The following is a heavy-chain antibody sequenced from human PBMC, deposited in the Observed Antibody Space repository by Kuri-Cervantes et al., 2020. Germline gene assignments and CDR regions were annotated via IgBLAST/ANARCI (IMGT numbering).Heavy chain of an antibody. CDR1: GFIFSSYS. CDR3: ARVSFRSGYVLGAFDI. D-gene: IGHD5-12*01. Sequence: GESLKISCAASGFIFSSYSMNWVRQAPGKGLEWVSYISSSSSTIYYADSVKGRFTISRDNAKNSMYLQMNSLRAEDTAVYYCARVSFRSGYVLGAFDIWGQGTMVTVSS. CDR2: ISSSSSTI. J-gene: IGHJ3*02. V-gene: IGHV3-48*01.